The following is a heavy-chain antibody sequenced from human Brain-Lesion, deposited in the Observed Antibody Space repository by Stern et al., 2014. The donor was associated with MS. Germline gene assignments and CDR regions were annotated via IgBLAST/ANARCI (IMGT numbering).Heavy chain of an antibody. CDR3: AKDRQYLTYFFDH. V-gene: IGHV3-30*18. CDR1: GFTFGSCA. Sequence: VQLVESGGGVVQPGRPLSLSCVAPGFTFGSCALHWVRQAPGKGLEWVAGVSYDGSNKYYADSGKGRFTISRDNSQNTLYMQMSSLRPEDTAVYYCAKDRQYLTYFFDHWGQGSLVTVSS. CDR2: VSYDGSNK. J-gene: IGHJ5*02. D-gene: IGHD2/OR15-2a*01.